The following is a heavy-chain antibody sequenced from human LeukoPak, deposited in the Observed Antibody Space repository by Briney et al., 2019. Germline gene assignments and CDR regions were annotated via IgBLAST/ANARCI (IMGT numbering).Heavy chain of an antibody. J-gene: IGHJ5*02. CDR1: GFIFSDSW. Sequence: GGSLRLSCTVSGFIFSDSWMAWIRQAPGKGLEWAALIEKNGSGKNYVDSVKGRFIISRDNAKNSLFLQMDSLKVEDTAIYYCTTDRWYSADHWGQGTLVTVSS. V-gene: IGHV3-7*03. CDR2: IEKNGSGK. CDR3: TTDRWYSADH. D-gene: IGHD2-15*01.